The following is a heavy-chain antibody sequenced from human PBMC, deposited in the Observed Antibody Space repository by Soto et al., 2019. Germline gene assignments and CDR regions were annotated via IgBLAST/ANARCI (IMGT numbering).Heavy chain of an antibody. CDR2: IYDSGST. J-gene: IGHJ5*02. Sequence: PSETLSLTCTVSGGSVSSGGYYWSWIRQPPGKGLEWIGNIYDSGSTNYNPSLKSRITISIDTSKNHFSLKLSSVTAADTAVYYCARDFEPPPGFDPWGPGTLVTVSS. D-gene: IGHD3-9*01. CDR1: GGSVSSGGYY. CDR3: ARDFEPPPGFDP. V-gene: IGHV4-61*03.